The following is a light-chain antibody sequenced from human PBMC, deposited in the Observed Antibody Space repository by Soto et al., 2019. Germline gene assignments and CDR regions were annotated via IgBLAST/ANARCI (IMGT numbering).Light chain of an antibody. V-gene: IGKV1-39*01. J-gene: IGKJ1*01. CDR1: QSISSY. CDR3: QQNYNFPRT. CDR2: SAS. Sequence: DIPMTQSPSSLSAFVGDRVTITCRASQSISSYVNWYQQKPGKAPKNLIYSASTLQSGVPSRFSGTGSGTDFTLTISSLQPEDFATYYCQQNYNFPRTFGQGTKVEIK.